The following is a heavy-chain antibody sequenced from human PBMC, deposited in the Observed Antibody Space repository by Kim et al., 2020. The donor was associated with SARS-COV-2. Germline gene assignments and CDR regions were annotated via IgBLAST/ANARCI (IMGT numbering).Heavy chain of an antibody. D-gene: IGHD6-19*01. J-gene: IGHJ3*02. CDR3: CRGYSGGPIYAFDI. CDR1: RFSLSDHY. CDR2: SGNKASSHTT. Sequence: GGSLRLSCVTSRFSLSDHYIYWVRQGPGKGLEWVGRSGNKASSHTTEYAASVKDRFTISRDDSKNSLYLQMNSLKTEDTAVYYCCRGYSGGPIYAFDIWGQGTGVTVSS. V-gene: IGHV3-72*01.